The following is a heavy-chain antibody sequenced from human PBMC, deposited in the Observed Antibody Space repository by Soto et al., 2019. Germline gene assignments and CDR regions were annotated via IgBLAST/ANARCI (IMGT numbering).Heavy chain of an antibody. CDR1: GDSVSSNSAA. Sequence: PSQTLSLTCAISGDSVSSNSAAWNWIRQSPSRGLEWLGRTYYRSKWYNDYAVSVKSRITINPDTSKNQFSLQLNSVTPEDTAVYYCARVNPTTPPYYYGMDVWGQGTTVTVSS. J-gene: IGHJ6*02. D-gene: IGHD2-15*01. CDR3: ARVNPTTPPYYYGMDV. V-gene: IGHV6-1*01. CDR2: TYYRSKWYN.